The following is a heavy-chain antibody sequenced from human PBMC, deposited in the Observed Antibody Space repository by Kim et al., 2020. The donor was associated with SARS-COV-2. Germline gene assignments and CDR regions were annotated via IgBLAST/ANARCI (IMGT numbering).Heavy chain of an antibody. CDR2: IRNTANSFPT. V-gene: IGHV3-72*01. CDR3: TRDWDGAGTD. CDR1: GFTFSDHY. Sequence: GGSLRLSCAVSGFTFSDHYMDWVRQAPGKGLEWVGRIRNTANSFPTEYAASVKGRFTISRDDSRNSLYLQMSDLKTEDTAVYFCTRDWDGAGTDWGQGT. D-gene: IGHD6-19*01. J-gene: IGHJ4*02.